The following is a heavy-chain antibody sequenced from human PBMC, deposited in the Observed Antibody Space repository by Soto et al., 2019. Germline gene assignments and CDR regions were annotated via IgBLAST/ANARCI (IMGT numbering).Heavy chain of an antibody. CDR1: GGSISSSSYY. Sequence: SETLSLTCTVSGGSISSSSYYWGWIRQPPGKGLEWIGYIYYSGSTYYNPSLKSRVTISVDTSKNQFSLKLSSVTAADTAVYYCARLGAYYYDSSGYSGGYFDYWGQGTLVTVS. J-gene: IGHJ4*02. CDR3: ARLGAYYYDSSGYSGGYFDY. D-gene: IGHD3-22*01. CDR2: IYYSGST. V-gene: IGHV4-30-4*08.